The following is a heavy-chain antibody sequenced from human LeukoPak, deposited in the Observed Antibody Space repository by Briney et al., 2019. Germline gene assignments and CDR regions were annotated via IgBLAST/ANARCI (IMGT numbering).Heavy chain of an antibody. J-gene: IGHJ4*02. CDR3: AMLRGSYVH. D-gene: IGHD1-26*01. Sequence: SETLSLTCTVSGGSISSYYWSWIRQPPGKGLEWIGYIYYSGSTNYNPSLKSRVTISVDTSKNQFSQKLSSVTAADTAVYYCAMLRGSYVHWGQGTLVTVSS. V-gene: IGHV4-59*01. CDR1: GGSISSYY. CDR2: IYYSGST.